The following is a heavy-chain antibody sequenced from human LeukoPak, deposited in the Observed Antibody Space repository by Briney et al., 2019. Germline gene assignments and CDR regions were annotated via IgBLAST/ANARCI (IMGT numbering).Heavy chain of an antibody. J-gene: IGHJ4*02. D-gene: IGHD3-22*01. CDR2: IYYSGST. CDR1: GGSISSYY. V-gene: IGHV4-59*01. CDR3: ARLTPYDFYESSGYYLDY. Sequence: SETLSLTCTVSGGSISSYYWSWIRQPPGKGLEWIGYIYYSGSTNYNPSLKSRVTISVDTSKNQFSLKLSSVTAADTAVYYCARLTPYDFYESSGYYLDYWGQGTLGTVSS.